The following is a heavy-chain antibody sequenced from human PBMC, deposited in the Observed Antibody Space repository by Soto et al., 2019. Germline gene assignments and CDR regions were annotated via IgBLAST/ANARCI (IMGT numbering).Heavy chain of an antibody. J-gene: IGHJ4*02. V-gene: IGHV3-23*01. Sequence: GGSLRLSCAASGFTFSSYAMSWVRQAPGKGLEWVSAISGSGGSTYYADSVKGRFTISRDNSKNTLYLQMNSLRAEDTAVYYCAKPATPARYSSSWYDYWGQGTLVTVSS. D-gene: IGHD6-13*01. CDR1: GFTFSSYA. CDR2: ISGSGGST. CDR3: AKPATPARYSSSWYDY.